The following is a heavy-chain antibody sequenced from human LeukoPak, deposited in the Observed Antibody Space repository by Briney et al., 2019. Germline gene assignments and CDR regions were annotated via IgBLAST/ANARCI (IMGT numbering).Heavy chain of an antibody. CDR3: ASPPVVMATIDAFDI. CDR2: INHSGST. D-gene: IGHD5-24*01. Sequence: SETLSLTCAVYGGSFSGYYWSWIRQPPGKGLEWIGEINHSGSTNYNPSLKSRVTISVDTSKNQFSLKLSSVTAADTAVYYCASPPVVMATIDAFDIWGQGTMVTVSS. J-gene: IGHJ3*02. CDR1: GGSFSGYY. V-gene: IGHV4-34*01.